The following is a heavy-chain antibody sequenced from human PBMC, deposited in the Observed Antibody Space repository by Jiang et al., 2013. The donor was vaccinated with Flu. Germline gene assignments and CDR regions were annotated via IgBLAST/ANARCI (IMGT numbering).Heavy chain of an antibody. CDR3: AKALTMVRGVHPYYFDY. D-gene: IGHD3-10*01. Sequence: GLVQPGGSLRLSCAASGFTFSSYAMSWVRQAPGKGLEWVSAIGGSGDSKYYADSVKGRFTISRDNSKNTLYLQMNSLRAEDTAVYYCAKALTMVRGVHPYYFDYWGQGTPGHRL. CDR1: GFTFSSYA. CDR2: IGGSGDSK. J-gene: IGHJ4*02. V-gene: IGHV3-23*01.